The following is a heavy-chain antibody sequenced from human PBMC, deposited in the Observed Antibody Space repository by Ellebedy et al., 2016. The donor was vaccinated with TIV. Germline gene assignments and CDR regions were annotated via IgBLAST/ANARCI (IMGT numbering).Heavy chain of an antibody. J-gene: IGHJ3*02. CDR2: IFYGVST. Sequence: SETLSLTXTVSGGSVNSPSYYWGWIRQPPGKGLEWIGSIFYGVSTYYNPSLKSRVTISVDKSKNQLSLRLTSVTAADTAVFYCARETLGELSLPGDAFDIWGQGTMVTVSS. V-gene: IGHV4-39*02. D-gene: IGHD3-16*02. CDR3: ARETLGELSLPGDAFDI. CDR1: GGSVNSPSYY.